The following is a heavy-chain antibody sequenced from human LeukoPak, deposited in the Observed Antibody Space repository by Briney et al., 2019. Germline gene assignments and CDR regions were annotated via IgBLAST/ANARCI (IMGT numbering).Heavy chain of an antibody. J-gene: IGHJ4*02. Sequence: SETLSLTCTVSGGSISSYYWSWIRQPPGKGLEWIGYIYYSGSTNYNPSLKSRVTISVDTSKNQFSLKLSSVTAADTAVYYCARHVHDILTGYYIDYWGQGTLVTVSS. D-gene: IGHD3-9*01. CDR3: ARHVHDILTGYYIDY. V-gene: IGHV4-59*08. CDR1: GGSISSYY. CDR2: IYYSGST.